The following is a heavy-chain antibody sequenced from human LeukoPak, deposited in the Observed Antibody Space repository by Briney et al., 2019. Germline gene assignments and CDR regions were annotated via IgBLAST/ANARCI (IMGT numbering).Heavy chain of an antibody. CDR3: ARFLGYCSAGSCYFDY. CDR2: INPNSGGT. Sequence: GASVKVSCKASGYTFTGYYVHWVRQAPGQGLDWMGWINPNSGGTKYAQKFQGRVTMTRDTSITTAYMELSSLRSDDTAVYYCARFLGYCSAGSCYFDYWGQGTLVTVSS. D-gene: IGHD2-15*01. CDR1: GYTFTGYY. V-gene: IGHV1-2*02. J-gene: IGHJ4*02.